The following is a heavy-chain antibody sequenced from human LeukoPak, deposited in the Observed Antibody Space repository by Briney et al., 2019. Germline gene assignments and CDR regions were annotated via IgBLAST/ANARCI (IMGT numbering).Heavy chain of an antibody. J-gene: IGHJ4*02. Sequence: GGSLRLSCAASEFTFSSYSMNWVRQAPGKGLEWVANIKQDGSEKYYVDSVKGRFTISRDNAKNSLYLQMNSLRAEDTAVYYCARDLGTHSDYWGQGTLVTVSS. D-gene: IGHD1-26*01. CDR3: ARDLGTHSDY. V-gene: IGHV3-7*03. CDR1: EFTFSSYS. CDR2: IKQDGSEK.